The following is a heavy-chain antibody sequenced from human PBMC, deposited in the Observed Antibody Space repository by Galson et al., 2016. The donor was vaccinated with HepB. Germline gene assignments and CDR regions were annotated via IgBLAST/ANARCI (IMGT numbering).Heavy chain of an antibody. CDR3: AGGRGLWFGEGTPYYGMDV. Sequence: SLRLSCAASGFTFEDHAMHWVRQTPGKGLEWVAIISWNGADVDYADSVRGRFTISRDNAKNFLYLQMNSLRSEDTAWYYCAGGRGLWFGEGTPYYGMDVWGQGTTVTVSS. V-gene: IGHV3-9*01. CDR1: GFTFEDHA. J-gene: IGHJ6*02. D-gene: IGHD3-10*01. CDR2: ISWNGADV.